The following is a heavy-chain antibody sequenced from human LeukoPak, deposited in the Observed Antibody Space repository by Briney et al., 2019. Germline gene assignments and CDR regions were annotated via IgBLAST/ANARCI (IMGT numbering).Heavy chain of an antibody. V-gene: IGHV3-74*01. CDR3: ARVGPADYCSSTSCHIFDY. D-gene: IGHD2-2*01. J-gene: IGHJ4*02. CDR2: INSDGSST. Sequence: PGGSLRLSCAASGFTFSSYWMHWVRQAPGKGLVWVSRINSDGSSTSYADSVKGRFTISRDNAKNTLYLQMNSLRAEDTAVYYSARVGPADYCSSTSCHIFDYWGQGTLVTVSS. CDR1: GFTFSSYW.